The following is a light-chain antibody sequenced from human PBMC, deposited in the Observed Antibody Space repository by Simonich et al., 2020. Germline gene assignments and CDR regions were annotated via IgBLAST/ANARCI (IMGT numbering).Light chain of an antibody. CDR1: QSVLYSSNNKNY. CDR3: QQYYSTPFT. V-gene: IGKV4-1*01. CDR2: WAY. J-gene: IGKJ3*01. Sequence: DIVMTQSPDSLAVSLGERATINCKSSQSVLYSSNNKNYLAWYQQKPGQPPKRLIYWAYTRESGVPDRFSGSGSGTDFTLTISSLQAEDVAVYYCQQYYSTPFTFGPGTKVDIK.